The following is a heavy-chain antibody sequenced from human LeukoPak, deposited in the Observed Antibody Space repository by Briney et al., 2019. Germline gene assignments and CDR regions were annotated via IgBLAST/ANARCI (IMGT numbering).Heavy chain of an antibody. D-gene: IGHD6-13*01. CDR3: AKQSAGSAAWYSLHYDF. CDR2: VDGVGGGT. V-gene: IGHV3-23*01. CDR1: GFTLSSYA. J-gene: IGHJ4*02. Sequence: GGSLRLSCAASGFTLSSYAMTWVRQAPGRGMEWVSSVDGVGGGTYYADSVKGRFTISRDNSKDTLYLQMNGLRAEDTAVYFCAKQSAGSAAWYSLHYDFWGQGTLVTVSS.